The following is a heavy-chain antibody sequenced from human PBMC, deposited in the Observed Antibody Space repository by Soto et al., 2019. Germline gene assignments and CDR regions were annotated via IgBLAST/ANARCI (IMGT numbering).Heavy chain of an antibody. D-gene: IGHD6-13*01. CDR3: ARDPSGVAAAGPENWFDP. Sequence: QVQLVQSGAEVKKPGSSVKVSCKASGGTFSSYAISWVRQAPGQGLEWMGGITPIFGTANYAQKFQGRVTITADESTSTANMELSSLRSEDTDVYYCARDPSGVAAAGPENWFDPWGQGTLVTVSS. CDR1: GGTFSSYA. V-gene: IGHV1-69*01. J-gene: IGHJ5*02. CDR2: ITPIFGTA.